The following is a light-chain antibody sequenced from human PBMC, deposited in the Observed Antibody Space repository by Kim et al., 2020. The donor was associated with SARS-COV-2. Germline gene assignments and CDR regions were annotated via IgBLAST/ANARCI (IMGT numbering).Light chain of an antibody. CDR3: RVWDGSSDHWV. V-gene: IGLV3-21*04. Sequence: APGKTARSTCGGNGVGSRSVQWYQQEPGRAPVLVIYYDGGRRSGVPERFSGSDSGDTATLAISRVEAGDEADCCCRVWDGSSDHWVFGGGAQLTVL. J-gene: IGLJ3*02. CDR2: YDG. CDR1: GVGSRS.